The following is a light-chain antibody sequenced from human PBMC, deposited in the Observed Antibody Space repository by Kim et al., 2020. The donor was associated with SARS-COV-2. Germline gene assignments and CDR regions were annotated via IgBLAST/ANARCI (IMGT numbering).Light chain of an antibody. CDR1: SLRNYY. CDR2: GEN. Sequence: SSELTQDPAVSVALGHTVRITCQGDSLRNYYASWYQQRPGQAPVLVIHGENNRPSGIPDRFSGSSSGNTASLTITGAHAEDEADYYCNSRDSSAQRYVFG. J-gene: IGLJ1*01. CDR3: NSRDSSAQRYV. V-gene: IGLV3-19*01.